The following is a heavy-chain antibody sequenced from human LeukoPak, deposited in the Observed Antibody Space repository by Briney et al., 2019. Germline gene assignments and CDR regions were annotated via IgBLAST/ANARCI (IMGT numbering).Heavy chain of an antibody. D-gene: IGHD1-1*01. Sequence: SETLSLTCAVYGGSFSGYYWSWIRQPPGKGLEWIGEINHSGSTNYNPSLKSRVTISVDTSKNQFSLKLSSVTAADTAVYYCARLAKKNCANWFDPWGQGTLVTVSS. CDR1: GGSFSGYY. J-gene: IGHJ5*02. CDR3: ARLAKKNCANWFDP. CDR2: INHSGST. V-gene: IGHV4-34*01.